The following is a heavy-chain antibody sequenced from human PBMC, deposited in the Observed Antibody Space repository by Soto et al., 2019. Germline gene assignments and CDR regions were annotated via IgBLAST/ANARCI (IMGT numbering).Heavy chain of an antibody. J-gene: IGHJ5*02. CDR2: IYYSGST. D-gene: IGHD2-15*01. CDR1: GGSISSYY. Sequence: SETLSLTCTVSGGSISSYYWSWIRQPPGKGLEWIGYIYYSGSTNYNPPLKSRVTISVDTSKNQFSLKLSSVTAADTAVYYCARTVVVVAADNWFDPWGQGTLVTDSS. V-gene: IGHV4-59*01. CDR3: ARTVVVVAADNWFDP.